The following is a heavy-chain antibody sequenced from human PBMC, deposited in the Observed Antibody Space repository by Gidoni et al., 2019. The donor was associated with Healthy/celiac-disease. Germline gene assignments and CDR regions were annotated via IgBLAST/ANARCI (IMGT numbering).Heavy chain of an antibody. D-gene: IGHD1-26*01. CDR1: GGSISSYY. CDR3: ARTSRWGAFDI. CDR2: IYYSGST. V-gene: IGHV4-59*01. J-gene: IGHJ3*02. Sequence: QVQLQESGPGLVKPSETLSLTCTVSGGSISSYYWSWIRQPPGKGLEWIGYIYYSGSTNYNPSLKSRVTISVDTSKNQFSLKLSSVTAADTAVYYCARTSRWGAFDIWGQGTMVTVSS.